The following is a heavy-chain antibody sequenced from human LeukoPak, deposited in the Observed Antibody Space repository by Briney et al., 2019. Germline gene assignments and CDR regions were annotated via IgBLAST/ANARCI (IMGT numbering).Heavy chain of an antibody. V-gene: IGHV3-53*01. J-gene: IGHJ3*02. CDR1: GFTVSSNY. CDR2: ISGSGGST. Sequence: PGGSLRLSCAASGFTVSSNYMSWVRQAPGKGLEWVSAISGSGGSTYYADSVKGRFTISRDNSKNTLYLQMNSLRAEDTAVYYCARALVTYSSAMKTDAFDIWGQGTMVTVSS. D-gene: IGHD6-19*01. CDR3: ARALVTYSSAMKTDAFDI.